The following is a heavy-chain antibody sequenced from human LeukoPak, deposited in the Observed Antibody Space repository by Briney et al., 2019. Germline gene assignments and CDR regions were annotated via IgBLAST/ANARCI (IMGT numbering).Heavy chain of an antibody. CDR2: ISSSSSYI. D-gene: IGHD6-13*01. J-gene: IGHJ4*02. Sequence: GGSLRLSCAASGFTFSSYSMNWVRQVPGKGLEWVSSISSSSSYIHYADSVKGRFTISRDNAKNSLYLQMNSLRAEDTAVYYCARDDVAAAGNYWGQGTLVTVSS. CDR1: GFTFSSYS. CDR3: ARDDVAAAGNY. V-gene: IGHV3-21*01.